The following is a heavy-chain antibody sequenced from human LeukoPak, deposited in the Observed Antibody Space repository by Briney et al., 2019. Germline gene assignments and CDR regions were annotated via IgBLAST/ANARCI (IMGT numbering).Heavy chain of an antibody. CDR3: ARVAINDYGDYFDY. CDR1: GFTFSSYA. J-gene: IGHJ4*02. D-gene: IGHD4-17*01. CDR2: ITGGGGST. V-gene: IGHV3-23*01. Sequence: GGSLRLSCAASGFTFSSYAMSWVRQAPGKGLEWVSGITGGGGSTYYADSVKGRFTISRDNAKNSLYLQMNTLRAEDTAVYYCARVAINDYGDYFDYWGQGTLVTVSS.